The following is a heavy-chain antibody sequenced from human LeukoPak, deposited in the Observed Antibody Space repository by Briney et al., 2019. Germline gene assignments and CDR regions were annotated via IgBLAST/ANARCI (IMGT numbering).Heavy chain of an antibody. CDR2: INPNSGGT. V-gene: IGHV1-2*02. CDR1: GYTFTGYY. Sequence: ASVKVSCKASGYTFTGYYMHWVRQAPGQGLEWMGWINPNSGGTNYAQKFQGRVTMTRDTSISTAYLQWSSLKASDTAMYYCARTLILRQDGFDIWGQGTMVTVSS. CDR3: ARTLILRQDGFDI. D-gene: IGHD3-22*01. J-gene: IGHJ3*02.